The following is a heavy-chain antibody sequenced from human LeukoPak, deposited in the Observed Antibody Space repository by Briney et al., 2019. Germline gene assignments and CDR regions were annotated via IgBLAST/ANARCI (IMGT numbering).Heavy chain of an antibody. J-gene: IGHJ5*02. V-gene: IGHV1-46*01. CDR3: ARGGVGATTYVWFDP. CDR1: GYTFTNYY. CDR2: INPSGGST. D-gene: IGHD1-26*01. Sequence: GASLPLSCKASGYTFTNYYIHWVRQAPGPGLECMGIINPSGGSTSYAQKFQGRVTMTRDMSTSTVYMELSSLRSEDTAVYYCARGGVGATTYVWFDPWGQGTLVTVSS.